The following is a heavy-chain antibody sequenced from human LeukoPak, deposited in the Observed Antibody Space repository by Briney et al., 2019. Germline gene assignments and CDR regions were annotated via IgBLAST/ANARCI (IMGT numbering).Heavy chain of an antibody. Sequence: SETLSLTCTVSGGSISSYYWSWIRQPPGKGLEWIGYIYYSGSTNYNPSLKSRVTISVDTSKNQFSLKLSSVTAADTAVYYCARGGEMATIWFLLGNDAFDIWGQGTMVTVSS. D-gene: IGHD5-24*01. J-gene: IGHJ3*02. CDR1: GGSISSYY. V-gene: IGHV4-59*01. CDR2: IYYSGST. CDR3: ARGGEMATIWFLLGNDAFDI.